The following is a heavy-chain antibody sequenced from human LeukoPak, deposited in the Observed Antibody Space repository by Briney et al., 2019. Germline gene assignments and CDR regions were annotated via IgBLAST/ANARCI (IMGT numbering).Heavy chain of an antibody. CDR2: IHVDGST. Sequence: SETLSLTCTVSGGSIDSNYWSWIRQPPGKGLEWIGYIHVDGSTNFNPPIQSRVIISVDTSKSQFSLRLSSVTAADTAVYYCARSYYYGSGNVVFDQWGQGSLVTVSS. D-gene: IGHD3-10*01. J-gene: IGHJ4*02. V-gene: IGHV4-59*01. CDR1: GGSIDSNY. CDR3: ARSYYYGSGNVVFDQ.